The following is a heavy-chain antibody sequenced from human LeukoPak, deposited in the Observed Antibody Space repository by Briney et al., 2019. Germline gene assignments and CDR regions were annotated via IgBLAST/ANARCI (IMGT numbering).Heavy chain of an antibody. CDR2: IKSDGSST. CDR1: GFILSSHC. CDR3: ARAKPKNMVRGLIMRRESRYYFDY. Sequence: PGGSLRLSCAASGFILSSHCMHWVRQVPGKGLVWVSRIKSDGSSTSYADSVKGRFTISRDNSKSTLYIQMNSLRAEDTAVYYCARAKPKNMVRGLIMRRESRYYFDYWGQGTLVTVSS. D-gene: IGHD3-10*01. J-gene: IGHJ4*02. V-gene: IGHV3-74*01.